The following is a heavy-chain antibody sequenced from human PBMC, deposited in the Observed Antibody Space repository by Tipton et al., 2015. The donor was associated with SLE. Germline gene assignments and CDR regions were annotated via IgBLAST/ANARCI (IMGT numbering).Heavy chain of an antibody. V-gene: IGHV4-39*07. CDR3: ARFQLELAYYFDY. D-gene: IGHD1-7*01. Sequence: TLSLTCTVSGGSISSSSYYWGWIRQPPGKGLEWIGSIYYSGSTYYNPSLKSRVTISVDTSKNQFSLKLSSVTAADTAVYYCARFQLELAYYFDYWGQGTLVTVSS. J-gene: IGHJ4*02. CDR1: GGSISSSSYY. CDR2: IYYSGST.